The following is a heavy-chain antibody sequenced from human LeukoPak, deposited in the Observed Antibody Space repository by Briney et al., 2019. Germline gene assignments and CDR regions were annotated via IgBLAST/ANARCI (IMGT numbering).Heavy chain of an antibody. Sequence: GASVKVSCKASGGTFSSYAISWVRQAPGQGREWMGGIIPIFGTANYAQKFQGRVTITADESTSTAYMELSSLRSEDTAVYYCARSEYDSSGYYPFDYWGQGTLVTVSS. CDR2: IIPIFGTA. V-gene: IGHV1-69*13. CDR1: GGTFSSYA. J-gene: IGHJ4*02. CDR3: ARSEYDSSGYYPFDY. D-gene: IGHD3-22*01.